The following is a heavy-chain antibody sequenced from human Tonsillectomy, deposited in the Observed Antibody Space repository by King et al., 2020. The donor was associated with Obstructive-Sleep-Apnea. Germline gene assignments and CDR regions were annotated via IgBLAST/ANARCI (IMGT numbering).Heavy chain of an antibody. Sequence: VQLVESGGGVVQPGRSLRLSCAASGFTFSNYAMHWVRQAPGKGLEGVAVISYDGSNKYYADSVKGRFTISRDNSKNTLYLQMNSLRAEDTAVYYCARDRIVAQYHYYYGMDVWGQGTTVTVSS. D-gene: IGHD5-12*01. CDR3: ARDRIVAQYHYYYGMDV. CDR2: ISYDGSNK. V-gene: IGHV3-30*04. CDR1: GFTFSNYA. J-gene: IGHJ6*02.